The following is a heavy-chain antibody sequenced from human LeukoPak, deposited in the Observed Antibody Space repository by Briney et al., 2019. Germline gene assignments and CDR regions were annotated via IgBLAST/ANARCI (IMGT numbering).Heavy chain of an antibody. CDR1: GFTFSSYS. CDR3: ARVTDYYHSFIDY. CDR2: ISSSSSYI. D-gene: IGHD3-10*01. J-gene: IGHJ4*02. Sequence: GGSLRLSCAASGFTFSSYSMSWLRQAPGKGLEWVSSISSSSSYIYYADSVKGRFTISRDNAKNSLYLQMNSLRAEDTAVYYCARVTDYYHSFIDYWGQGTLVSVSS. V-gene: IGHV3-21*01.